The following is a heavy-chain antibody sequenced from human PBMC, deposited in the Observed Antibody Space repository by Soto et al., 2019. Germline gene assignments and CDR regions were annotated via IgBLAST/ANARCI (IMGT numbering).Heavy chain of an antibody. CDR3: AKRPRALLTFDY. CDR1: GFIFSNYV. D-gene: IGHD1-26*01. CDR2: ISDSGGTS. J-gene: IGHJ4*02. Sequence: EVQLVDSGGGLVQPGGSLRLSCAASGFIFSNYVMSWVRQAPGKGLEWVSSISDSGGTSYYADSVKGRFTISRGNSKNTLYLQMNSLRAEDTAIYYCAKRPRALLTFDYWGQGTLVTVSS. V-gene: IGHV3-23*04.